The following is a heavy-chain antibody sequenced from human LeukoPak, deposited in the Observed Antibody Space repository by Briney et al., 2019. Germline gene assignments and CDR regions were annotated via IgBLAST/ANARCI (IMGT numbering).Heavy chain of an antibody. CDR3: AKDRYSSASLLANNPFDY. J-gene: IGHJ4*02. Sequence: PGRSLRLSCAASGFTFSSYAMHWVRQAPGKGLEWVAVISYDGSNKYYADSVKGRFTISRDNSKNTLYLQMNSLTAVDTAVYYCAKDRYSSASLLANNPFDYWGQGTLVTVSS. CDR2: ISYDGSNK. V-gene: IGHV3-30-3*01. D-gene: IGHD6-25*01. CDR1: GFTFSSYA.